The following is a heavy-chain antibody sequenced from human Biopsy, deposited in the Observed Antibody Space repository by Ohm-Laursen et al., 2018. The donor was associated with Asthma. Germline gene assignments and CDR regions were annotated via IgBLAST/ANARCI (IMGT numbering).Heavy chain of an antibody. V-gene: IGHV4-59*01. CDR1: GGSISSFY. CDR2: VYWTGST. D-gene: IGHD6-19*01. CDR3: VRAVRNEQWLAPFDY. Sequence: GTLSLTWCVYGGSISSFYWSWIRQSPEKGLEWMGYVYWTGSTNYNPSLKSRITMSVDTSKNRMFLELTSVTAADTAIYYCVRAVRNEQWLAPFDYWGQGKPVTVS. J-gene: IGHJ4*02.